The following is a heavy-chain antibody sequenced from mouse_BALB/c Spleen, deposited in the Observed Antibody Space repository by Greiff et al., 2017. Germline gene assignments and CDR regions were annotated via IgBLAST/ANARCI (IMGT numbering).Heavy chain of an antibody. V-gene: IGHV3-2*02. J-gene: IGHJ3*01. CDR2: ISYSGST. CDR1: GYSITSDYA. Sequence: EVKLVESGPGLVKPSQSLSLTCTVTGYSITSDYAWNWIRQFPGNKLEWMGYISYSGSTSYNPSLKSRISITRDTSKNQFFLQLNSVTTEDTATYYCARPGKVRAWFAYWGQGTLVTVSA. CDR3: ARPGKVRAWFAY. D-gene: IGHD1-3*01.